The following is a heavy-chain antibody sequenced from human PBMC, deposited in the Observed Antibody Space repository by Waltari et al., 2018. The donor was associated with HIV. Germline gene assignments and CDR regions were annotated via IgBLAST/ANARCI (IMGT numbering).Heavy chain of an antibody. CDR1: GFTFTSHW. V-gene: IGHV3-7*01. D-gene: IGHD2-8*01. CDR3: ARDGTGMYVGFTNF. Sequence: EVQLVESGGGRVQPGGSRRLSCAASGFTFTSHWKSWLRQAPGKVLEWVATLRQYSAAKYYVDSVRGRFRISRDYPKNSLYLQMNSLRAGDTATYYCARDGTGMYVGFTNFWGQGTLVIVSS. CDR2: LRQYSAAK. J-gene: IGHJ4*02.